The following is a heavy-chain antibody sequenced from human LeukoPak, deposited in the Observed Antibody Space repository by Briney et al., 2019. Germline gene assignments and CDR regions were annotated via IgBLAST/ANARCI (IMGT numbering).Heavy chain of an antibody. CDR3: AKVNQIVVVPAAVTDY. D-gene: IGHD2-2*01. J-gene: IGHJ4*02. Sequence: GGSLRLSCAASGFTFSSYWMHWVRQAPGKGLEWVSTISGSGGSTYYADSVKGRFTISRDNSKNTLYLQMNSLRAEDTAVYYCAKVNQIVVVPAAVTDYWGQGTLVTVSS. CDR2: ISGSGGST. CDR1: GFTFSSYW. V-gene: IGHV3-23*01.